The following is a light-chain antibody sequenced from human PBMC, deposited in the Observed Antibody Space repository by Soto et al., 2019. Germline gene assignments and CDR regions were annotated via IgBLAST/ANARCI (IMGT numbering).Light chain of an antibody. CDR2: DVS. V-gene: IGLV2-14*03. Sequence: QSALTQPASVSGSPGQSITISCTGISTDNLNYNHASWYQQHPGKVPKLIISDVSNRPSGISNRFSGSKSGNTASLTISGLQADDEAHYYCTSQNSDSSVLFGGGTKVTVL. CDR3: TSQNSDSSVL. CDR1: STDNLNYNH. J-gene: IGLJ2*01.